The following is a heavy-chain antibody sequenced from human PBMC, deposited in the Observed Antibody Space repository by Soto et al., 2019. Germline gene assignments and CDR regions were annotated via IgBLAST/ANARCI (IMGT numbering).Heavy chain of an antibody. CDR3: ARVGDYIWGSYRPSPSPLHY. CDR2: INSDGSST. Sequence: PGGSLRLSCAASGFTFSSYWMHWVRQAPGKGLVWVSRINSDGSSTSYADSVKGRFTISRDNAKNTLYLQMNSLRAEDTAVYYCARVGDYIWGSYRPSPSPLHYWGQGTLVTVSS. D-gene: IGHD3-16*02. CDR1: GFTFSSYW. V-gene: IGHV3-74*01. J-gene: IGHJ4*02.